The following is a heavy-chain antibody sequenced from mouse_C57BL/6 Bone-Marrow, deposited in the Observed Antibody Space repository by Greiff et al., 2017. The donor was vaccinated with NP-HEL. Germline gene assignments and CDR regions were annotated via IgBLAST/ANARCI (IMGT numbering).Heavy chain of an antibody. J-gene: IGHJ2*01. D-gene: IGHD2-5*01. CDR1: GFTFTDYY. CDR3: ARSGLYYSSSLYYFDY. V-gene: IGHV1-36*01. Sequence: EMQVVESGPVLVKPGPSVKISCKASGFTFTDYYMHWVKQSHGKSLEWIGLVYPYNGGTSYNQKFKGKATLTVDTSSSTAYMELNSLTSEDSAVYYCARSGLYYSSSLYYFDYWGQGTTLTVSS. CDR2: VYPYNGGT.